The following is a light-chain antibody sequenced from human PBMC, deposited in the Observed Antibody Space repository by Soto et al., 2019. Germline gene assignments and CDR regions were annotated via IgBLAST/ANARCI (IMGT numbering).Light chain of an antibody. Sequence: QSALTQPAAVSGSPGQSITISCTATSTDVGAFNYVAWYQQYPGKAPKRMIYEVINRPSGVSNRFSGSKSGNTASLIISGLEAEDEADYYCSSYTSSSSLVFGGGTKLTVL. V-gene: IGLV2-14*01. CDR2: EVI. CDR3: SSYTSSSSLV. CDR1: STDVGAFNY. J-gene: IGLJ2*01.